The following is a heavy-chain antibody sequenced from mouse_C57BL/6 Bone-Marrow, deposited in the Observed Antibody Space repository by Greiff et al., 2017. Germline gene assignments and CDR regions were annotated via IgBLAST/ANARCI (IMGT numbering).Heavy chain of an antibody. J-gene: IGHJ2*01. CDR2: IYPGDGDT. CDR1: GYAFSSSW. Sequence: VQLVESGPELVKPGASVKISCKASGYAFSSSWMNWVKQRPGQGLEWIGRIYPGDGDTNYNVKFKGKATLTADKSSSTAYMQLSSLTSEDSAVYVCARKGSYGDWGQGTTLTVSS. D-gene: IGHD1-1*02. V-gene: IGHV1-82*01. CDR3: ARKGSYGD.